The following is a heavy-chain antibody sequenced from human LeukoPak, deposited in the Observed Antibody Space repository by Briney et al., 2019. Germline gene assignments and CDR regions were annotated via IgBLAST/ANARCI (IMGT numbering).Heavy chain of an antibody. V-gene: IGHV3-30*18. CDR3: AKVHSRYYYYYYMDV. CDR1: GFTFSSYG. J-gene: IGHJ6*03. D-gene: IGHD6-13*01. Sequence: PEGSLRLSCAASGFTFSSYGMHWVRQAPGKGLEWVAVISYDGSNKYYADSVKGRFTISRDNSKNTLYLQMNSLRAEDTAVYYCAKVHSRYYYYYYMDVWGKGTTVTVSS. CDR2: ISYDGSNK.